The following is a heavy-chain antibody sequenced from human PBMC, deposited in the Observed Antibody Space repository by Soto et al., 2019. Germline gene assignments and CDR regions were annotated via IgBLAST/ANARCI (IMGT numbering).Heavy chain of an antibody. Sequence: SVKVSCKASGGTFSSYAISWVRQAPGQGLEWMGGIIPIFGTANYAQKFQGRVTITADKSTSTAYMELSSLRSEDTAVYYCARVYSGRSKTRYNRFDPWGQGTLVTVSS. CDR2: IIPIFGTA. J-gene: IGHJ5*02. CDR1: GGTFSSYA. CDR3: ARVYSGRSKTRYNRFDP. D-gene: IGHD1-26*01. V-gene: IGHV1-69*06.